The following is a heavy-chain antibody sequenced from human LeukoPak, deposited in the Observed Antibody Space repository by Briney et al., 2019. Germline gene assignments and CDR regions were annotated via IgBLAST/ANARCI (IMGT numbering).Heavy chain of an antibody. CDR2: IYDVGTT. Sequence: SETLSLTCSVSRGSLGREFWTWIRQSPGKGLEWIGYIYDVGTTNYNPSLESRVSIFVDTSTNHFFLNLTSVTAAHTAIYYCSKLYGSGPRGAFDIWGRGTLVAVSS. CDR3: SKLYGSGPRGAFDI. J-gene: IGHJ3*02. CDR1: RGSLGREF. D-gene: IGHD3-10*01. V-gene: IGHV4-59*08.